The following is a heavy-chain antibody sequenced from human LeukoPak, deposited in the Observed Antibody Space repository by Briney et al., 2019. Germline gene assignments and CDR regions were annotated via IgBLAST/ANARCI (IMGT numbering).Heavy chain of an antibody. CDR1: GFTLSSYA. CDR3: ANDCSSSSANGGKNTR. CDR2: ISGSGGST. Sequence: GGSLRLSCAASGFTLSSYAMSWVRQAPGKGLEWVSAISGSGGSTYYADSVKGRFTISRDNSKNTLYLQMNSLRAEDTAVYYCANDCSSSSANGGKNTRWGQGTLVTVSS. V-gene: IGHV3-23*01. J-gene: IGHJ4*02. D-gene: IGHD4-23*01.